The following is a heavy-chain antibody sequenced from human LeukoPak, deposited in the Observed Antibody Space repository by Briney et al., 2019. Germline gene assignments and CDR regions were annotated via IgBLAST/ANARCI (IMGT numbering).Heavy chain of an antibody. CDR1: GGSMTDYY. Sequence: SETLSLTCSVSGGSMTDYYWTWIRQPPGKGLEWIGYIHYRGGTNYNPSLKSRVSISVDTSENQFSLKLTSVTAADTAVYYCARGLVVTARGYFQHWGQGTLVTVSS. J-gene: IGHJ1*01. CDR3: ARGLVVTARGYFQH. CDR2: IHYRGGT. D-gene: IGHD2-21*02. V-gene: IGHV4-59*01.